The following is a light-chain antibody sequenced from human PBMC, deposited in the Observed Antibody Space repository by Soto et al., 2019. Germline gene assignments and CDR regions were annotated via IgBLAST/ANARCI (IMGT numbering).Light chain of an antibody. J-gene: IGKJ1*01. CDR1: QSISSW. CDR2: DAS. V-gene: IGKV1-5*01. CDR3: QHYTIQPNP. Sequence: HSPATVSASIGDRVTITCRASQSISSWLAWYQQKPGKAPKLLIYDASSLESGVPSRFSGSGSGTEFTLTISILQADDVVPYCWQHYTIQPNPFGEGAKVDVK.